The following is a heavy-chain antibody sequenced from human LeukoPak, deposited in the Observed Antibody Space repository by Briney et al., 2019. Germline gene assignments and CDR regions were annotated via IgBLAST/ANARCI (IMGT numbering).Heavy chain of an antibody. D-gene: IGHD3-10*01. Sequence: ASVKVSCKASGYTFTGYYMHWVRQAPGQGLEWMGWINPNSGGTNYAQKFQGRVTMTRDTSISTAYMELSRLRSDDTAVYYCARGHMVRGVMGYCYYYMDVWGKGTTVTVSS. CDR2: INPNSGGT. CDR1: GYTFTGYY. V-gene: IGHV1-2*02. J-gene: IGHJ6*03. CDR3: ARGHMVRGVMGYCYYYMDV.